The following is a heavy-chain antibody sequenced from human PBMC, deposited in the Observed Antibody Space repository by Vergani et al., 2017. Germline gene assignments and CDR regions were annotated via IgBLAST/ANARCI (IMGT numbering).Heavy chain of an antibody. V-gene: IGHV3-30*02. Sequence: QVQLVESGGGVVQPGGSLRLSCAASGFTFSSYGMHWVRQAPGKGLEWVAFIRYDGSNKYYADSVKGRFTISRDNSKNTLYLQMNSLRAEDTAVYYCAWDYDFWSGYVYWGQGTLVTVSS. CDR3: AWDYDFWSGYVY. CDR1: GFTFSSYG. CDR2: IRYDGSNK. J-gene: IGHJ4*02. D-gene: IGHD3-3*01.